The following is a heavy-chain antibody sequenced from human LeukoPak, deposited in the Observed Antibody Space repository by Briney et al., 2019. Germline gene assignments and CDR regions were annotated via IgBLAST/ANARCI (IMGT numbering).Heavy chain of an antibody. V-gene: IGHV1-46*01. CDR2: IYSRDGST. J-gene: IGHJ4*02. CDR1: GYTFTSNY. D-gene: IGHD2-15*01. Sequence: ASVKVSCKASGYTFTSNYIHWVRQAPGQGLEWMGMIYSRDGSTSYAQKFQGRVTVTRDTSTSTVHMELSGLRSDDTALYFCAREAGIGTWIGYCSGDNCRTRFDYWGQGTPVTVSS. CDR3: AREAGIGTWIGYCSGDNCRTRFDY.